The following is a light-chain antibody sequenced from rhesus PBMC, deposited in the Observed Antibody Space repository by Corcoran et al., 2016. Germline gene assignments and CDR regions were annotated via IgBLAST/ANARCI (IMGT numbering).Light chain of an antibody. V-gene: IGKV1-66*01. CDR1: QGINHY. Sequence: DIQMTQSPSSLSASVGDRVTITCRASQGINHYLSWYQQKPGKAPKPLIYYATSWETGVPSSFSGSGSGTDYTLTISSLQPEDIATYYCQQYNNSPYSFGQGTKVEIK. CDR3: QQYNNSPYS. J-gene: IGKJ2*01. CDR2: YAT.